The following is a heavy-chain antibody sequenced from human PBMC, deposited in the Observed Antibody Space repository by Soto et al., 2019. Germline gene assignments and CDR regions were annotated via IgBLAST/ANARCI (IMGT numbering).Heavy chain of an antibody. D-gene: IGHD3-10*01. CDR3: AKDQPVLLWFGGSDY. CDR1: GFTFSSYA. V-gene: IGHV3-23*01. J-gene: IGHJ4*02. CDR2: ISGSGGST. Sequence: GSLRLSCAASGFTFSSYAMSWVRQSPGKGLEWVSAISGSGGSTYYADSVKGRFTISRDNSKNTLYLQMNSLRAEDTAVYYCAKDQPVLLWFGGSDYWGQGTLVTVSS.